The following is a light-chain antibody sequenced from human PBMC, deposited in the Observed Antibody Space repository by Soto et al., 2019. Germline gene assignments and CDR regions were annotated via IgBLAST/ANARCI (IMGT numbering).Light chain of an antibody. CDR1: ENVRTF. Sequence: EVVLTRSPATVSLSPLELATLSCRASENVRTFVDWYQQKPGQAPRLLIYGASNRATGIPARFSGSGSGTDFTLTISRLEPEDFAVYYCQQYGSSGTFGQGTKVDIK. J-gene: IGKJ1*01. V-gene: IGKV3-20*01. CDR2: GAS. CDR3: QQYGSSGT.